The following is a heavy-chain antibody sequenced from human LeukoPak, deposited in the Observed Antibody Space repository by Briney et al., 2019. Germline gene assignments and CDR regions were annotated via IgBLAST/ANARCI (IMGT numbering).Heavy chain of an antibody. CDR1: GYTCTSYD. Sequence: ASVKVSCKASGYTCTSYDINWVRLATGQGLEWLGWMNPNSGNTGYAQKFQGRVTMTRNTSISTAYMELRSLRSDDTAVYYCARVTGTTGGGYYYYYMDVWGKGTTVTVSS. CDR3: ARVTGTTGGGYYYYYMDV. J-gene: IGHJ6*03. V-gene: IGHV1-8*01. CDR2: MNPNSGNT. D-gene: IGHD1-7*01.